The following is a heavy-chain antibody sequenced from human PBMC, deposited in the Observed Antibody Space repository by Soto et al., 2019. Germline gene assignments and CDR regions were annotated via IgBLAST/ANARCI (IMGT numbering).Heavy chain of an antibody. CDR3: ASSSGNNYGVGTNYYFDY. D-gene: IGHD1-26*01. CDR2: IIPIFGTA. V-gene: IGHV1-69*06. Sequence: QVQLMQSGAEVKKPGSSVKVSCKTSRGTFSTYSIVWVRQAPGEGLKWMGGIIPIFGTANYAQKFQDRVTNTADKSTTTAFMELSSLKSEDTAMYYCASSSGNNYGVGTNYYFDYWGQGTLVTVSS. J-gene: IGHJ4*02. CDR1: RGTFSTYS.